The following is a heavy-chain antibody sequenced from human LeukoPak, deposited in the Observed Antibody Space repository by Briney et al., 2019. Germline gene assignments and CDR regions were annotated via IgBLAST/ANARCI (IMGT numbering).Heavy chain of an antibody. CDR2: ISAYNGNT. Sequence: ASVKVSCKASGYTFSSYGISWVRQAPGQGLEWMGWISAYNGNTNYAQNLQGRVTMTTDTSTGTAYMEVRSLRSDDTAVYYCARDAGITAPTPGYWGQGTLVTVSS. CDR1: GYTFSSYG. D-gene: IGHD6-25*01. J-gene: IGHJ4*02. V-gene: IGHV1-18*01. CDR3: ARDAGITAPTPGY.